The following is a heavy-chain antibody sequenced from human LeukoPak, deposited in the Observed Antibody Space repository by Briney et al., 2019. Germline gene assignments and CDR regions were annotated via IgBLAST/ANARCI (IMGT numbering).Heavy chain of an antibody. V-gene: IGHV3-21*06. CDR2: IGPTGSDR. CDR1: GFTFSNYA. CDR3: ATETNGRHYDY. J-gene: IGHJ4*02. D-gene: IGHD1-14*01. Sequence: GGSLRLSCGASGFTFSNYAMNWVRQAPGKGLEWVASIGPTGSDRYHADSIKGRFTISRDNANNFLYLQMNSLRAEDTAVYYCATETNGRHYDYWGQGTLLTVSS.